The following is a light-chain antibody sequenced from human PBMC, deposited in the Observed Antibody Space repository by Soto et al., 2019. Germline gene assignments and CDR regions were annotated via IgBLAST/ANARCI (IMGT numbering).Light chain of an antibody. CDR2: DTS. J-gene: IGLJ3*02. Sequence: QAVVTQEPSLTVAPGGTFTLNGGSSTGAVTSGHYPYWFQQKPGQAARTLIYDTSNNHYWTPARFSGSLLGGKAALTLSGAQPEDEAEYYFLLSYSGARVFGGGTKLTVL. V-gene: IGLV7-46*01. CDR3: LLSYSGARV. CDR1: TGAVTSGHY.